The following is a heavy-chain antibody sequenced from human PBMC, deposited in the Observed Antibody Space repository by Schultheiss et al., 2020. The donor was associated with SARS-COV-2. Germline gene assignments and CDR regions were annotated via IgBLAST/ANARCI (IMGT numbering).Heavy chain of an antibody. V-gene: IGHV4-31*03. J-gene: IGHJ4*02. CDR3: ATEESWWRALL. CDR1: GGSISSGGYY. CDR2: IYHSGST. Sequence: SETLSLTCTVSGGSISSGGYYWSWIRQPPGKGLEWIGYIYHSGSTNYNPSLKSRVTISVDTSKNQFSLNLISVTAADTAVYYCATEESWWRALLWGPGTLVTVSS. D-gene: IGHD2-15*01.